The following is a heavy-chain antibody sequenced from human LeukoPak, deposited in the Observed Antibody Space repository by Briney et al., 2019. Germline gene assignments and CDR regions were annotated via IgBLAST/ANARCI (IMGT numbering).Heavy chain of an antibody. CDR1: GGSLSSSSYY. V-gene: IGHV4-39*07. CDR2: IYYSGST. Sequence: SETLSLTCTVSGGSLSSSSYYWGWIRQPPGKGLEWIGCIYYSGSTYYNPSLKSRVTILVDTSKSQFSLKLSSVTAADTAVYYCARVEAYCSSTSCSTISFDYWGQGTLVTVSS. CDR3: ARVEAYCSSTSCSTISFDY. J-gene: IGHJ4*02. D-gene: IGHD2-2*02.